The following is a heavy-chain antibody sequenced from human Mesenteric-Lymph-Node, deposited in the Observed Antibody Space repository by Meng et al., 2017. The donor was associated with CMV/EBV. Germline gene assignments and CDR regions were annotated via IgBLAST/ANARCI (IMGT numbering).Heavy chain of an antibody. Sequence: ASVKVSCKASGYTFSDSFMHWVRQAPGQGLEWMGLINVNNGDTSSAQNLQGRVTMTRDTSISTAYMELRSLRSDDTAVYYCARVHLYCSSTSCYFDYWGQGTLVTVSS. CDR2: INVNNGDT. CDR3: ARVHLYCSSTSCYFDY. V-gene: IGHV1-2*02. CDR1: GYTFSDSF. D-gene: IGHD2-2*01. J-gene: IGHJ4*02.